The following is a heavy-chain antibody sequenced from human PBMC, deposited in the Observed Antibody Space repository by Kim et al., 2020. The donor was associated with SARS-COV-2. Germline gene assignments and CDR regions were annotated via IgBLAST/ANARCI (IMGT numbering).Heavy chain of an antibody. V-gene: IGHV1-46*01. J-gene: IGHJ4*02. CDR3: ARAQYYDILTGFSPPHYYFDY. D-gene: IGHD3-9*01. CDR2: INPSGGST. CDR1: GYTFTSYY. Sequence: ASVKVSCKASGYTFTSYYMHWVRQAPGQGLEWMGIINPSGGSTSYAQKIQGRVTMTRDTSTSTVYMELSSLRSEDTAVYYCARAQYYDILTGFSPPHYYFDYWGQGTLVTVSS.